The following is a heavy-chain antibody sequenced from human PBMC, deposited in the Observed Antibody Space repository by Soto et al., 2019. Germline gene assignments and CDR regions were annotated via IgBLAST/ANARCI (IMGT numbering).Heavy chain of an antibody. D-gene: IGHD2-8*02. J-gene: IGHJ4*02. CDR1: GDSVSSNSAA. CDR3: ARGPVVLVENYFDY. CDR2: TYYRSKWYN. V-gene: IGHV6-1*01. Sequence: SQTHSLTCAISGDSVSSNSAAWNWIRQSPSRGLEWLGRTYYRSKWYNDYAVSVKSRITINPDTSKNQFSLQLNSVTPEDTAVYYCARGPVVLVENYFDYWGQGTLVTVSS.